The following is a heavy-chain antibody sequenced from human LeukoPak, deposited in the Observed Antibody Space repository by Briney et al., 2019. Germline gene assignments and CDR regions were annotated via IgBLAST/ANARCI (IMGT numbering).Heavy chain of an antibody. CDR2: ISGSGGST. J-gene: IGHJ4*02. Sequence: GGSLRLSCGASGFRFSSYAMSWVSQAPGKGLEWVTSISGSGGSTYYTDSVKGRFAISRDNSKSTLYLQMNSLGTDDTALYYCVKGGQNYDFWRFDYWGQGTLVTASS. CDR1: GFRFSSYA. CDR3: VKGGQNYDFWRFDY. D-gene: IGHD3-3*01. V-gene: IGHV3-23*01.